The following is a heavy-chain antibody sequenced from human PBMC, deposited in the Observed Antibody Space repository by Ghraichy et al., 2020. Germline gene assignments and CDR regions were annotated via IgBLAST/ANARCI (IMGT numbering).Heavy chain of an antibody. Sequence: SQTLTLTCIVSGDSIASSSYYWGWIRQHQGKGLEWIASIYYTGSTYYNPSLESRLTISVDTSKNQFSLRLSSVTAADTAVYDCARWGWLVPQYFDFWGQGTLVTVSS. CDR2: IYYTGST. CDR1: GDSIASSSYY. CDR3: ARWGWLVPQYFDF. D-gene: IGHD6-19*01. V-gene: IGHV4-39*01. J-gene: IGHJ4*02.